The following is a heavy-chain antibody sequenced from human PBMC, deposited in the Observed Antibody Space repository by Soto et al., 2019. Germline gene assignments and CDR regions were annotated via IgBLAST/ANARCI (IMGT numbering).Heavy chain of an antibody. CDR1: GGSISSSSYY. J-gene: IGHJ4*02. D-gene: IGHD3-10*01. V-gene: IGHV4-39*01. CDR3: ARHLLPGMVGGFTQN. Sequence: SETLSLTCTVSGGSISSSSYYWGWIRQPPGKGLEWIGSIYYSGSTYYNPSLKSRVSISVDTSKNQFSLKLSSVTAADTAVYYGARHLLPGMVGGFTQNGGQETRVTVSS. CDR2: IYYSGST.